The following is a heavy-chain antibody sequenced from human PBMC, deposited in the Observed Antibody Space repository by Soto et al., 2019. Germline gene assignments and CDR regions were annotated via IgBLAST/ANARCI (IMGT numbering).Heavy chain of an antibody. D-gene: IGHD2-8*01. Sequence: SETLSLTCAVYGGSFSGYYWSWIRQPPGKGLEWIGEINYSGNTNYNPSLKSRVTISVDTSKNQFSLKLSSVSAADTAVYFCARHATNGVVTAYATHYFGDWGLGTLVTVSS. V-gene: IGHV4-34*01. J-gene: IGHJ4*02. CDR1: GGSFSGYY. CDR2: INYSGNT. CDR3: ARHATNGVVTAYATHYFGD.